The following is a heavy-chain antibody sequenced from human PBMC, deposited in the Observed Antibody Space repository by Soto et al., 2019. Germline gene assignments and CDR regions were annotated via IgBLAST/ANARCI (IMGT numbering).Heavy chain of an antibody. J-gene: IGHJ6*02. D-gene: IGHD4-17*01. Sequence: GGSMRLSCSASGFTFSSYGMHWVRQAPGKGLEWVAVIWYDGSNKYYADSVKGRFTISRDNSKNTLYLQMNSLRAEDTAVYYCAKDRLAFNYYYGMDVWGQGTTVTVSS. CDR2: IWYDGSNK. V-gene: IGHV3-33*06. CDR3: AKDRLAFNYYYGMDV. CDR1: GFTFSSYG.